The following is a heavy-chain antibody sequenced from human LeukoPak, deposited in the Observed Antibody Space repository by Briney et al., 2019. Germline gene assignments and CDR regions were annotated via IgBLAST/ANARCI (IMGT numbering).Heavy chain of an antibody. J-gene: IGHJ4*02. CDR2: ISTSGST. CDR3: ARRRGGHGEGEFNH. CDR1: GDSMSSYY. Sequence: KPSETLSLTCTVSGDSMSSYYWTLIRQPPGKGLEWIGDISTSGSTAYNPSFKSRVTMSIDTSKNQFSLRLSSAAAADTAFYYCARRRGGHGEGEFNHWGPGTLVTVSS. V-gene: IGHV4-4*09. D-gene: IGHD4-17*01.